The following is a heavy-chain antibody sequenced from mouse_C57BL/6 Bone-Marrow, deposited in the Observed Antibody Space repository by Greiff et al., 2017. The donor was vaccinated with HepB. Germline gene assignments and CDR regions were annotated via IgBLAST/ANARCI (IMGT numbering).Heavy chain of an antibody. Sequence: SCPSSFFRFPPSSLPFFLPSPFPFFSFFSLILINRNNYATYYSYSVKDRFTISRDDSESMLYLQMNNLKTEDTAMYYCVRHGGSPFAYWGQGTLVTVSA. CDR3: VRHGGSPFAY. V-gene: IGHV10-1*01. CDR2: ILINRNNYAT. J-gene: IGHJ3*01. D-gene: IGHD1-1*01. CDR1: FFRFPPSS.